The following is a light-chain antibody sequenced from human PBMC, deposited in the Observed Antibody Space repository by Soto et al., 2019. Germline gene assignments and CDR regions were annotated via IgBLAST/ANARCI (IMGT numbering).Light chain of an antibody. Sequence: LSQSPGTVSLCTGEEGTRSGRGSQSVSSSYLAWYKQKPGQANRLLIYGASSRATGIRDRFSDSGAGPDFTLTISRLQPEDVAVYYCQMYGSSPTAFGQGTRLDI. CDR2: GAS. CDR1: QSVSSSY. V-gene: IGKV3-20*01. CDR3: QMYGSSPTA. J-gene: IGKJ5*01.